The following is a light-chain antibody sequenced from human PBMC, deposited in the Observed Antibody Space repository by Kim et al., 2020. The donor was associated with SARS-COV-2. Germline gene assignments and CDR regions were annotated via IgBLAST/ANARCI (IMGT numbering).Light chain of an antibody. CDR3: QVWDSSSDHWV. Sequence: APGKTARITCGGNNIGSKSVQWYQQKPGPAPVLVIYNDSDRPSGIPERFSGSNSGNTATLTISRVEAGDEADYYCQVWDSSSDHWVFGGGTQLTVL. CDR1: NIGSKS. V-gene: IGLV3-21*04. J-gene: IGLJ3*02. CDR2: NDS.